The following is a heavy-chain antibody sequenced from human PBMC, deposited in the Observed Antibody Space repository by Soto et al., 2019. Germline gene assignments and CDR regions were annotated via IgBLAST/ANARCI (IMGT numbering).Heavy chain of an antibody. CDR1: GGSISNYY. CDR2: IYYSGST. Sequence: SETLSLTCTVSGGSISNYYWSWIRQPPGKGLEWIGYIYYSGSTNYNPSLKSRVTISVDTSKNQFSLKLSSVTAADTAVYYCARDQSLYCSGGSCYVSYYMDVWGKGTTVTVSS. J-gene: IGHJ6*03. V-gene: IGHV4-59*01. CDR3: ARDQSLYCSGGSCYVSYYMDV. D-gene: IGHD2-15*01.